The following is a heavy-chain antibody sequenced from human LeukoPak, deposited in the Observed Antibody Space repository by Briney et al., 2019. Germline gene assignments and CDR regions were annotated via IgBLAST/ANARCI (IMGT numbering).Heavy chain of an antibody. J-gene: IGHJ4*02. CDR3: ARDVYCSSTSCPHPYFDY. CDR1: GFTFSSYW. Sequence: GGSLRLSCAASGFTFSSYWMSWVRQAPGKGPEWVANIKQDGSEKYYVDSVKGRFTISRDNAKNSLYLQMNSLRAEDTAVYYCARDVYCSSTSCPHPYFDYWGQGTLVTVSS. D-gene: IGHD2-2*01. V-gene: IGHV3-7*01. CDR2: IKQDGSEK.